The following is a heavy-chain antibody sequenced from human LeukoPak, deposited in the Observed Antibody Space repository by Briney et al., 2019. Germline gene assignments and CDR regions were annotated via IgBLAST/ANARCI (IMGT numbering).Heavy chain of an antibody. V-gene: IGHV4-59*12. CDR3: GRGGIAAAASGIDY. Sequence: SETLSLTCTVSGGSINNYYWSWIRQPPGKGLEWIGYIYQSGSTYYNPSLKSRVTISVDRSKNQFSLKLSSVTAADTAVYYCGRGGIAAAASGIDYWGQGTLVTVSS. J-gene: IGHJ4*02. CDR2: IYQSGST. D-gene: IGHD6-13*01. CDR1: GGSINNYY.